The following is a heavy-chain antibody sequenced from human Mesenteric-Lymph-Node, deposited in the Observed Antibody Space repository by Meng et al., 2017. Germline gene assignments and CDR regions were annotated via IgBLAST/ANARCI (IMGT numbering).Heavy chain of an antibody. Sequence: LSLTCVASGLTFSTYGMHWVRQAPGKGLVWVSRINSDGSSTSYADSVKGRFTISRDNAKNTLYLQMNSLRAEDTAVYYCARGGPYYYDSSGYSLPFSRSAAQSDAFDIWGQGTMVTVSS. CDR3: ARGGPYYYDSSGYSLPFSRSAAQSDAFDI. CDR2: INSDGSST. V-gene: IGHV3-74*01. D-gene: IGHD3-22*01. J-gene: IGHJ3*02. CDR1: GLTFSTYG.